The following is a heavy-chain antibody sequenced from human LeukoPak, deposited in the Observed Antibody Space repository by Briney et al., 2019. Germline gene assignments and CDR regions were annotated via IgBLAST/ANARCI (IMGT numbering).Heavy chain of an antibody. Sequence: ASVKVSCKASGYTFTGYYMHWVRQAPGQGLEWMGWINPNSGGTNYAQKFQDRVTMTRDTSTSTAYMELSRLRSDDTAVYYCARGYYYGSGSLSYYMDVWGKGTTVTVSS. CDR2: INPNSGGT. CDR3: ARGYYYGSGSLSYYMDV. D-gene: IGHD3-10*01. V-gene: IGHV1-2*02. CDR1: GYTFTGYY. J-gene: IGHJ6*03.